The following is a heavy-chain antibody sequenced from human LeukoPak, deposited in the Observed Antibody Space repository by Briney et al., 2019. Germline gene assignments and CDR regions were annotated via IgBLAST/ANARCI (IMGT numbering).Heavy chain of an antibody. CDR3: ARASGYRYGINWFDP. CDR1: GYTFTGYY. CDR2: INPNSGST. V-gene: IGHV1-2*02. Sequence: ASVKVSCKASGYTFTGYYMNWVRQAPGQGLEWMGWINPNSGSTNYAQKFQGRVTMTRDTSISTAYMELSRLRSDDAAVYYCARASGYRYGINWFDPWGQGTLVTVSS. J-gene: IGHJ5*02. D-gene: IGHD5-18*01.